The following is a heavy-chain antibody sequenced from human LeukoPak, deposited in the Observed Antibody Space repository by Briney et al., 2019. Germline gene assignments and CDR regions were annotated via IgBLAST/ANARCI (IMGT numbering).Heavy chain of an antibody. Sequence: SCKASGGTFSSYAMHWVRQAPGKGLEWVAVISYDGSNKYYADSVKGRFTISRDNSKNTLYLQMNSLRAEDTAVYYCASRVGITMIVVVPPDYWGQGTLVTVSS. CDR2: ISYDGSNK. J-gene: IGHJ4*02. D-gene: IGHD3-22*01. CDR1: GGTFSSYA. CDR3: ASRVGITMIVVVPPDY. V-gene: IGHV3-30-3*01.